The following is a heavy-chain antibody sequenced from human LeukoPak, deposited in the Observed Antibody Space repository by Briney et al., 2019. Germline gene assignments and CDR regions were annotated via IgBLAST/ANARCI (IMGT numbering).Heavy chain of an antibody. CDR3: ASGYSSSWATFDY. V-gene: IGHV3-7*01. CDR1: GFTFSSYG. D-gene: IGHD6-13*01. Sequence: GGSLGLSCAASGFTFSSYGMHWVRQAPGKGLEWVANIKPDGSEKYYVDSVKGRFTISRDNAKNSLYLQMSSLRAEDTAVYYCASGYSSSWATFDYWGQGTLVTVSS. J-gene: IGHJ4*02. CDR2: IKPDGSEK.